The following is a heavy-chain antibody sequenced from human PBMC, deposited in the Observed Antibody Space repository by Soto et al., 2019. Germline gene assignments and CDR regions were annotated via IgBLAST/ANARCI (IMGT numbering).Heavy chain of an antibody. CDR3: VRRAV. CDR2: ISTSSSTI. J-gene: IGHJ6*02. Sequence: EVQLVESGGGLVQPGGSLRLSCAASGFTFSSYSMNWVRQAPGKGLEWISYISTSSSTIYYADSVKGRFTISRDNAKNSLFLQLNGLRVEDTAVYYCVRRAVWGQGTTVTVS. CDR1: GFTFSSYS. V-gene: IGHV3-48*01.